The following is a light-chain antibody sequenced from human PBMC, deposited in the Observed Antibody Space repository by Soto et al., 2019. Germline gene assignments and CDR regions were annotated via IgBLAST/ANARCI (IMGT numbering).Light chain of an antibody. CDR3: LQYYAGLALR. V-gene: IGKV4-1*01. CDR2: LAS. J-gene: IGKJ4*02. Sequence: DIVMTQSPDSLAVSLGERATINCKSSQSVFSRSNNQNYLAWFQQKPGQTPKMLIFLASTRQSGVPDRFRGSGSGTDFTLTIHHLQAEDVAVYYCLQYYAGLALRFGGGPKVEI. CDR1: QSVFSRSNNQNY.